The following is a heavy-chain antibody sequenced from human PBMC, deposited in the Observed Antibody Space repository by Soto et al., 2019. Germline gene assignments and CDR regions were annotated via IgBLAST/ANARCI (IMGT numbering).Heavy chain of an antibody. V-gene: IGHV4-30-2*02. CDR1: GGSISSGGYS. Sequence: SETLSLTCAVSGGSISSGGYSWSWIRQPPGKGLEWIGYIYHSGSTYYNPSLKSRVTISIDRSKSQISLKLSSVTAADTAVYYCATAFGGWPPVPWGQGSLVTVSS. CDR3: ATAFGGWPPVP. J-gene: IGHJ5*02. CDR2: IYHSGST. D-gene: IGHD6-19*01.